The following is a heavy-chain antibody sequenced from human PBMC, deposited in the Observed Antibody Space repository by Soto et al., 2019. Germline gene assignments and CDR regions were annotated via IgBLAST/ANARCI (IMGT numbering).Heavy chain of an antibody. CDR2: VIPIFGTA. Sequence: GASVKVSCKASGGTFSSYAISWVRQAPGQGLEWMGGVIPIFGTANYAQKFQGRVTITADESTGTAYMELSSLRSEDTAVYYCARDPPPRYSGYDYSDYWGQGTLVTVSS. CDR1: GGTFSSYA. D-gene: IGHD5-12*01. J-gene: IGHJ4*02. V-gene: IGHV1-69*13. CDR3: ARDPPPRYSGYDYSDY.